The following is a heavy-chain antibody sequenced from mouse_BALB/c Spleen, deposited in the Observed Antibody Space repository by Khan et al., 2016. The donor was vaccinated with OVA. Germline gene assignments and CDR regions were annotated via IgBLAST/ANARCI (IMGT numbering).Heavy chain of an antibody. D-gene: IGHD1-1*01. J-gene: IGHJ2*01. CDR3: ARSGTITTVVATDFDY. CDR2: IKYSGST. CDR1: GYSITSDYA. V-gene: IGHV3-2*02. Sequence: EVKLLESGPGLVKPSQSLSLTCTVTGYSITSDYAWNWIRQFPGNKLEWMGYIKYSGSTSYNPSLKSRISITRDTSKNQFFLQLNSVTTEDTATYYYARSGTITTVVATDFDYWGQGTTLTVSS.